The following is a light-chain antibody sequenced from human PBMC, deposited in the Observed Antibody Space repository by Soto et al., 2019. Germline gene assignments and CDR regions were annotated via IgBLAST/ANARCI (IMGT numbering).Light chain of an antibody. CDR2: AAS. V-gene: IGKV1-8*01. CDR3: RQYYSYHLT. J-gene: IGKJ4*01. CDR1: QGISSY. Sequence: AIRMTQSPSSLSASTGDRVTITCRASQGISSYLAWYQQKPGKAPKLLIYAASTLQSGVPSRFSGSGSGTDFTLTISCLQYEDFATYYCRQYYSYHLTFGGGTKVEIK.